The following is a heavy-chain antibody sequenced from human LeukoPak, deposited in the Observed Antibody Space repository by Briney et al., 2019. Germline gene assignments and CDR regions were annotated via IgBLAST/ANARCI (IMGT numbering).Heavy chain of an antibody. J-gene: IGHJ6*02. V-gene: IGHV3-7*01. CDR1: GFTFSSYW. CDR3: ASAYCSGGSCYSPYKHYGMDV. Sequence: GGSLRLSCAASGFTFSSYWMSWVRQAPGKGLEWVANIKQDGSEKYYVDSVKGRFTISRDNAKNSLYLQMNSLRAEDTAVYYCASAYCSGGSCYSPYKHYGMDVWGQGTTVTVSS. D-gene: IGHD2-15*01. CDR2: IKQDGSEK.